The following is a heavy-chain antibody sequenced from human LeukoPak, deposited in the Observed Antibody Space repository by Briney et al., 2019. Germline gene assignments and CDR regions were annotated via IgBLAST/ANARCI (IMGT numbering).Heavy chain of an antibody. D-gene: IGHD2-8*01. J-gene: IGHJ6*02. CDR3: AVLHYYAMDV. CDR1: GFNFASYW. V-gene: IGHV3-9*01. Sequence: GGSLRLSCAASGFNFASYWMHWVRQTPGKGLEWVSGISWNSGTKGYADSVKGRFTISRDNAKNSLYLQMNSLRGEDAALYYCAVLHYYAMDVWGQGTTVTVSS. CDR2: ISWNSGTK.